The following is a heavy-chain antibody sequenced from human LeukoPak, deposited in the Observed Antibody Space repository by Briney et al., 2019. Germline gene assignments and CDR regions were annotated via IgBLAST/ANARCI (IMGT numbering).Heavy chain of an antibody. CDR2: IDHSGST. CDR1: GGSIINSNW. V-gene: IGHV4-4*02. D-gene: IGHD4-17*01. Sequence: SGTLSLTCAVSGGSIINSNWWSWVRQPPGKGLEWIGEIDHSGSTSYNPSLKSRVTMSVDRSQNQFSLRLSTVTAADTAVYYCVRATVTTPDRGQYFDLWGRGTLVTVSS. J-gene: IGHJ2*01. CDR3: VRATVTTPDRGQYFDL.